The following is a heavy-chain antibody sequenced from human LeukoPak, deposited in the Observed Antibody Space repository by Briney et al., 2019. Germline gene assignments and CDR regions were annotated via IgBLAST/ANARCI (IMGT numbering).Heavy chain of an antibody. D-gene: IGHD2-21*01. Sequence: GSLRLSCAASGFTFSSYSMNWVRQAAGKGLEWVSSISSSSSYIYYADSVKGRFTISRDNAKNSLYLQMNSLRAEDTAVYYCARDGAYCGGDCYPYYFDYWGQGTLVTVSS. CDR1: GFTFSSYS. CDR3: ARDGAYCGGDCYPYYFDY. CDR2: ISSSSSYI. V-gene: IGHV3-21*01. J-gene: IGHJ4*02.